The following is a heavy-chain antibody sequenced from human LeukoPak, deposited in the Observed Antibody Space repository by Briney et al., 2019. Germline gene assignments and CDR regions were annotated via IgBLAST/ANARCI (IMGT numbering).Heavy chain of an antibody. CDR1: GYTFTSYE. Sequence: ASVKVSCKASGYTFTSYEINWVRPAAGHGLEWMGWMNPDSGDTAFAQRFQGRITMTRSTSITTAYMELSGLTSEDTAVYYCARGLGSYDSSELTWPMISFWGQGTQVTVSS. CDR2: MNPDSGDT. D-gene: IGHD3-22*01. J-gene: IGHJ4*02. CDR3: ARGLGSYDSSELTWPMISF. V-gene: IGHV1-8*01.